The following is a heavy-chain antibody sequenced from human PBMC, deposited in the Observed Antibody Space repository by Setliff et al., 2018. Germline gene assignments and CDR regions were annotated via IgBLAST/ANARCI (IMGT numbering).Heavy chain of an antibody. CDR3: VRPGGTTVVARHFDY. Sequence: ASETLSLTCTVSDDSFTSSRYYWGWIRQAPGSGLEWIGSISYSGTPYYNASVESRDTISIDTSRNQFSLELRSVTVADTATYYCVRPGGTTVVARHFDYWGSGILVTVSS. CDR2: ISYSGTP. J-gene: IGHJ4*01. V-gene: IGHV4-39*01. D-gene: IGHD2-15*01. CDR1: DDSFTSSRYY.